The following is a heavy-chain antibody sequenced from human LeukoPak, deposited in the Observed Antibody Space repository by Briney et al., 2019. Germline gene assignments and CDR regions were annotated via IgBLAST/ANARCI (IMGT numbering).Heavy chain of an antibody. CDR1: GFTFTSSA. J-gene: IGHJ6*02. V-gene: IGHV1-58*02. CDR2: IVVGSGNT. Sequence: SVKVSCKASGFTFTSSAMQWVRQARGQRLEWIGWIVVGSGNTNYAQKFQERVTITRDVSTSTAYMELSSLRSEDTAVYYCAATTGTYYDFWSGRDYYGMDVWGQGTTVTVSS. D-gene: IGHD3-3*01. CDR3: AATTGTYYDFWSGRDYYGMDV.